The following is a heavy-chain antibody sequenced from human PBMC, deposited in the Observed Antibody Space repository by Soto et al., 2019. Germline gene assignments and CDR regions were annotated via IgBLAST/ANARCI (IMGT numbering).Heavy chain of an antibody. V-gene: IGHV4-34*01. CDR1: GGSFSGYY. Sequence: SETLSLTCAVYGGSFSGYYWSWIRQPPGKGLEWIGEINHSGSTNYNPSLKSRVTISVDTSKNQFSLKLSSVTAADTAVYYCARVGQKTRYSGYVEWFDPRGQGTLVTVSS. D-gene: IGHD5-12*01. CDR2: INHSGST. J-gene: IGHJ5*02. CDR3: ARVGQKTRYSGYVEWFDP.